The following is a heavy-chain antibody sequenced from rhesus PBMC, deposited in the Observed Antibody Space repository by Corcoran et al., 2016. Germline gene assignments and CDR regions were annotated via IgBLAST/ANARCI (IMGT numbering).Heavy chain of an antibody. V-gene: IGHV4-127*01. CDR1: GYSISSGYA. CDR3: VRVDRRAVIIDY. D-gene: IGHD2-39*01. CDR2: VGGDPGST. J-gene: IGHJ4*01. Sequence: QVQLQESGPGLAKPSETLSLTCAVSGYSISSGYAWTWVRQPPGKGLEWIGLVGGDPGSTYYNPCLKRRVTISKATSTNQFSLRLTSVTAADTALYYCVRVDRRAVIIDYWGQGVLVTVSS.